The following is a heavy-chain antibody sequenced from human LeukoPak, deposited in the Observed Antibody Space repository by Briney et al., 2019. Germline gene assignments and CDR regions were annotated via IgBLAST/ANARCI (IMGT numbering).Heavy chain of an antibody. J-gene: IGHJ4*02. CDR1: GGSFSGYY. V-gene: IGHV4-59*08. D-gene: IGHD3-22*01. CDR3: ARHVYYYDSSGYYYFFDY. Sequence: SETLSLTCAIYGGSFSGYYWSWIRQPPGKGLEWIGYIYYSGSTNYNPSLKSRVTISVDTSKNQFSLKLSSVTAADTAVYYCARHVYYYDSSGYYYFFDYWSQGTLVTVSS. CDR2: IYYSGST.